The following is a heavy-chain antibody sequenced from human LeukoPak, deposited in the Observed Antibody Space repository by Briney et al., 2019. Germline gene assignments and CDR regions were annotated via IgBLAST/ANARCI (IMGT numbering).Heavy chain of an antibody. CDR2: TSYDGGNK. J-gene: IGHJ4*02. CDR3: AKDFNRLGYYFDY. CDR1: GFTFSTYG. D-gene: IGHD2-21*01. V-gene: IGHV3-30*18. Sequence: PGGSLRRSCAASGFTFSTYGMHWVRQAPGKGLEWVAVTSYDGGNKYYADSVRGRFTISRDNSKNTLYLQMNSLRAEDTAVYFCAKDFNRLGYYFDYWGQGTLVTVSS.